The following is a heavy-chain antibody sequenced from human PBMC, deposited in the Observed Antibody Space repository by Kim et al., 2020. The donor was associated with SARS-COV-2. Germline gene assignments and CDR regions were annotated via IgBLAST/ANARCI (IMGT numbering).Heavy chain of an antibody. CDR3: ARPGHLQWLVHDAFDI. CDR2: IYPGDSDT. V-gene: IGHV5-51*01. D-gene: IGHD6-19*01. J-gene: IGHJ3*02. CDR1: GYSFTSYW. Sequence: GESLKISCKGSGYSFTSYWIGWVRQMPGKGLEWMGIIYPGDSDTRYSPSFQGQVTISADKSISTAYLQWSSLKASDTAMYYCARPGHLQWLVHDAFDIWGQGTMVTVSS.